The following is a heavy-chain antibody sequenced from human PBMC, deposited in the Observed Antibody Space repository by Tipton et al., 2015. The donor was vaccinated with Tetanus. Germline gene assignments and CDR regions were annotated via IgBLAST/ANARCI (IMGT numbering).Heavy chain of an antibody. CDR2: MYYSGTT. V-gene: IGHV4-30-2*01. CDR1: GGSISSGGYS. D-gene: IGHD2-8*02. Sequence: TLSLTCAVSGGSISSGGYSWTWIRQPPGKGLQWIGYMYYSGTTHYNPSLKSRVTISIDRSKNQLSLKLTSVTAADTAVYYCARATSTGPACNWFDPWGQGTLVTVSS. CDR3: ARATSTGPACNWFDP. J-gene: IGHJ5*02.